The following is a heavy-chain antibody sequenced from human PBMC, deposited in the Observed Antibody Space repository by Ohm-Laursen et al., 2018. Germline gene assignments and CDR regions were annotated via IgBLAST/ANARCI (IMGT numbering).Heavy chain of an antibody. CDR2: IDWDDDK. J-gene: IGHJ6*02. D-gene: IGHD5-18*01. Sequence: IQTLTLTRTFSGFSLSTRGMCVSWIRQPPGKALEWLARIDWDDDKYYSTSLKTRLTISKDTSKNQVVLTMTNMDPVDTATYYCARMAVVQGYSYGYHYYYYGMDVWGQGTTVTVSS. CDR3: ARMAVVQGYSYGYHYYYYGMDV. V-gene: IGHV2-70*11. CDR1: GFSLSTRGMC.